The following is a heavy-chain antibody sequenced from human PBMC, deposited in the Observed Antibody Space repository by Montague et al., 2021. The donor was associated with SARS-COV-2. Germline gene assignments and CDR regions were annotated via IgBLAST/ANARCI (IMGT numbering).Heavy chain of an antibody. CDR1: GFTFSSYA. CDR3: ARGFRGAYYYGMDV. Sequence: SLRLSCAAPGFTFSSYAMHWVRQAPGKGLEWVAVISYDGSNKYYADSVKGRFTTSRDNSKNTLYLQVNSLRAEDTAVYYCARGFRGAYYYGMDVWGQGTTVTVSS. D-gene: IGHD3-16*01. V-gene: IGHV3-30-3*01. J-gene: IGHJ6*02. CDR2: ISYDGSNK.